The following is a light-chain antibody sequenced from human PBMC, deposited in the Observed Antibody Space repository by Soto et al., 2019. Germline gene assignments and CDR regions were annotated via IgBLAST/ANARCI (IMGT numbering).Light chain of an antibody. CDR3: QQYDNLPIT. J-gene: IGKJ5*01. Sequence: DIQMTQSPSSLSASVGDRVTITCQASQDITNYLNWYQQKPGKAPKLLIYDASNLETGVPSRFSGSGSGTHFTFTISSLQPEDIATYYCQQYDNLPITFGQGTRPEMK. CDR2: DAS. V-gene: IGKV1-33*01. CDR1: QDITNY.